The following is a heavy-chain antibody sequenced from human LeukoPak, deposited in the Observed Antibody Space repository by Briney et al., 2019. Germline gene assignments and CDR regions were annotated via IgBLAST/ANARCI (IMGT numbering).Heavy chain of an antibody. D-gene: IGHD3-10*01. J-gene: IGHJ3*02. V-gene: IGHV1-46*01. Sequence: GASVKVSCKASGYTFTSYYMHWVRQAPGQGLEWMGIINPSGGSTSYAQKFQGGVTMTRDTSTSTVYMELSSLRSEDTAVYYCARTGSLLWFGELLSHDAFDIWGQGTMVTVSS. CDR3: ARTGSLLWFGELLSHDAFDI. CDR1: GYTFTSYY. CDR2: INPSGGST.